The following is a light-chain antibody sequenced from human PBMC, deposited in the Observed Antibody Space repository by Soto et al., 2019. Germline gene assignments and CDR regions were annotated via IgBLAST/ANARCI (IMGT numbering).Light chain of an antibody. J-gene: IGLJ1*01. CDR3: CSYAGSYTYV. CDR1: SSDVASYNY. CDR2: DVR. Sequence: QSVLTQPRSVSGSPGQSVTISCTGTSSDVASYNYVSWYQQHPGKAPKLIIYDVRKRPSGVPDRFFGSKSASTASLTISGLQAEDGADYYCCSYAGSYTYVYGTGTKVTVL. V-gene: IGLV2-11*01.